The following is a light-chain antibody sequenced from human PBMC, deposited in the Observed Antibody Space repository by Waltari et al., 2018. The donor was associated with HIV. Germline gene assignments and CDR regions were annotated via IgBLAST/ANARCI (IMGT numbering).Light chain of an antibody. J-gene: IGLJ2*01. CDR2: DNT. CDR3: GTWDSSLSAWV. CDR1: SSNIGNNF. V-gene: IGLV1-51*01. Sequence: QSVLTQPPSVSAAPGQKVTISCSGSSSNIGNNFVSWFQQLPGTAPKLLISDNTRRPSGIPDRFSGSKSGTSATLGITGLQSGDEADYYCGTWDSSLSAWVFGGGTKLTVL.